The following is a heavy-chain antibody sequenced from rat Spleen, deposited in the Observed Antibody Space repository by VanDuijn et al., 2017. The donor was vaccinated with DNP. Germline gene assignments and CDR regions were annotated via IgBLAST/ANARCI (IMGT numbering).Heavy chain of an antibody. J-gene: IGHJ2*01. CDR1: GFTFSDHN. CDR3: TRTDGSYGFDY. CDR2: ITTSGGTT. V-gene: IGHV5-25*01. Sequence: EVQLVESGGGLVQPGRSLKLSCVASGFTFSDHNMAWVRQAPTKGLEWVATITTSGGTTYCRDSVKGRFTISRDDAKNTLYLQMTSLRSEDTATYYCTRTDGSYGFDYWGQGVMVTVSS. D-gene: IGHD1-3*01.